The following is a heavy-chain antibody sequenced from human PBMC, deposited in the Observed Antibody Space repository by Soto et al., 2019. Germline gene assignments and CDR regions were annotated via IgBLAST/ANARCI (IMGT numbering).Heavy chain of an antibody. Sequence: QVQLVQSGAEVKKPGSSVKVSCKASGGTFSSYTISWVRQAPGQGLEWMGRIIPILGIANYAQKVQGRVTITADKCTSTAYMELSSLRSEDTAVYYCARDMGLGEWTRYYDGMDVWGQGTTVTVSS. CDR1: GGTFSSYT. CDR2: IIPILGIA. D-gene: IGHD3-16*01. CDR3: ARDMGLGEWTRYYDGMDV. J-gene: IGHJ6*02. V-gene: IGHV1-69*08.